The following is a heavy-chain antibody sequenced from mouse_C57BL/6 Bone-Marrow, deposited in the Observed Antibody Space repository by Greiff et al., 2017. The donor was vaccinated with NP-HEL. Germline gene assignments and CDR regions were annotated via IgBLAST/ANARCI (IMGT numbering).Heavy chain of an antibody. CDR2: ISNGGGST. D-gene: IGHD1-1*01. J-gene: IGHJ2*01. CDR3: ARRGNYGSLYFDY. Sequence: EVHLVESGGGLVQPGGSLKLSCAASGFTFSDYYMYWVRQTPEKRLEWVAYISNGGGSTYYPDTVKGRFTISRDNAKNTLYLQMSRLKSEDTAMYYCARRGNYGSLYFDYWGQGTTLTVSS. CDR1: GFTFSDYY. V-gene: IGHV5-12*01.